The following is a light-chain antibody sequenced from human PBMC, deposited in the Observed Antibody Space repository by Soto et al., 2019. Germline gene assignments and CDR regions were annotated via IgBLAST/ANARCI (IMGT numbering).Light chain of an antibody. CDR2: DVS. Sequence: QSVLTQPASVSGSPGQSITISCAGTSSDIGAYNYVSWYQQHPGKAPKLMIYDVSNRPSGISNRFSGSKSGNTASLNISGLQVEDEADYYCISLTSSPSYVFGTGTKVTVL. J-gene: IGLJ1*01. CDR3: ISLTSSPSYV. CDR1: SSDIGAYNY. V-gene: IGLV2-14*03.